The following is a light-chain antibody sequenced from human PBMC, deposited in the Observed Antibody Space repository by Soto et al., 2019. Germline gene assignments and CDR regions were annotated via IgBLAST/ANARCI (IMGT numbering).Light chain of an antibody. V-gene: IGKV3-20*01. CDR3: HQYASSPLT. Sequence: EIVLTQSPGTLSLSPGERATLSCRASQSVAKNFLAWYQQKPGQAPRLLIYGASSKATGRPDRFSGSGSGTDFTLTISRLESEDFAVFYCHQYASSPLTFGGGTKVEI. CDR2: GAS. J-gene: IGKJ4*01. CDR1: QSVAKNF.